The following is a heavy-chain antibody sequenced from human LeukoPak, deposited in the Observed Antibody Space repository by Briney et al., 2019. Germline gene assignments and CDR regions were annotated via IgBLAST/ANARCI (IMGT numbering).Heavy chain of an antibody. Sequence: GSLRLSCAASGFTFSSYAMHWVRQAPGKGLEWVAVISYDGSNKYYADSVKGRFTISRDNSKNTLYLQMNSLRAEGTAVYYCARVAITYYYDSSGYGELDYWGQGTLVTVSS. CDR2: ISYDGSNK. J-gene: IGHJ4*02. CDR3: ARVAITYYYDSSGYGELDY. CDR1: GFTFSSYA. V-gene: IGHV3-30-3*01. D-gene: IGHD3-22*01.